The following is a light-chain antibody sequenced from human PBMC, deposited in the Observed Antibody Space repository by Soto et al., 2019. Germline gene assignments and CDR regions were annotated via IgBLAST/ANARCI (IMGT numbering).Light chain of an antibody. J-gene: IGKJ1*01. Sequence: EIVLTQSPGTLSLSPGERATLSCRASQSVRSSYLAWHQQKPGQAPRLLIYGASSRATGIPDRFRGSGSRTDFTFTISRLCPQNFAVYYCQQYGSSPETFGQGTKVKIK. CDR1: QSVRSSY. CDR3: QQYGSSPET. CDR2: GAS. V-gene: IGKV3-20*01.